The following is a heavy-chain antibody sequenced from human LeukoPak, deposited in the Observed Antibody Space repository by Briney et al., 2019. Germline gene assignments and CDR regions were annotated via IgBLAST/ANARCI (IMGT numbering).Heavy chain of an antibody. CDR3: ARVRPGVAAAGTYAFDI. J-gene: IGHJ3*02. Sequence: ASVKVSCKASGYTFTGYYMHWVRQAPGQGLEWMGWINPNSGGTNYAQKFQGRVTMTRDTSISTAYMELSRLRSDDTAVYYCARVRPGVAAAGTYAFDIWGQGTMVTVSS. D-gene: IGHD6-13*01. CDR1: GYTFTGYY. CDR2: INPNSGGT. V-gene: IGHV1-2*02.